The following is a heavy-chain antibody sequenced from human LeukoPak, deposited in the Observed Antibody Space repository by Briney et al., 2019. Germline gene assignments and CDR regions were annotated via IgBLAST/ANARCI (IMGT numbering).Heavy chain of an antibody. J-gene: IGHJ3*02. CDR2: INHSGST. CDR1: GGSFSGYY. Sequence: SETLSLTCGVYGGSFSGYYWSWIRQPPGKGLEWIGEINHSGSTNYNPSLKSRVTISVDTSKNQFSLKLSSVTAADTAVYYCARGLNYYDSSGYYYGAFDIWGQGTMVTVSS. D-gene: IGHD3-22*01. CDR3: ARGLNYYDSSGYYYGAFDI. V-gene: IGHV4-34*01.